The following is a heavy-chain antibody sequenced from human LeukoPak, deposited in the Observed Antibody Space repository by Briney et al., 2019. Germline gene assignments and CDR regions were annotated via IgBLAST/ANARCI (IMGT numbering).Heavy chain of an antibody. J-gene: IGHJ6*03. V-gene: IGHV3-30*02. CDR2: IRYDGSNK. CDR1: GFIFSSYG. D-gene: IGHD2-2*01. Sequence: GRSLRLSCAASGFIFSSYGMHWVRQAPGKGLEWVAFIRYDGSNKYYADSVKGRFTISRDNSKNTLYLQMNSLRAEATAEYYCAKDTVVPAAGHMDVWGKGTTVTVSS. CDR3: AKDTVVPAAGHMDV.